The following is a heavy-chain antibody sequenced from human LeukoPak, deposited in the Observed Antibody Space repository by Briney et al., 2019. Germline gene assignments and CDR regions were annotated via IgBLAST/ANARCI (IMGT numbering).Heavy chain of an antibody. J-gene: IGHJ6*03. CDR2: INPNSGGT. Sequence: ASVKVSCKASGYTFTGYYMHWVRQAPGQGLEWMGWINPNSGGTNYAQKFQGRVTMTRDTSISTAYMELSRLRSDDTAVYYCAADYFDWPFSDYYYYYMDVWGKGTTVTVSS. CDR3: AADYFDWPFSDYYYYYMDV. D-gene: IGHD3-9*01. V-gene: IGHV1-2*02. CDR1: GYTFTGYY.